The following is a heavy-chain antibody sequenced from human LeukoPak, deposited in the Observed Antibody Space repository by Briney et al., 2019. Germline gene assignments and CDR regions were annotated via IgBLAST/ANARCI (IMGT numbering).Heavy chain of an antibody. V-gene: IGHV3-48*01. CDR3: ARELNNLGDGEVGH. CDR2: ISSSSSSI. Sequence: GGSLRLSCAASGFTFSTYSMDWVRQAPGKGLEWVSYISSSSSSIYYADSVKGRFTISRDNSMNTLYLQMNGLRGDDTGVYYCARELNNLGDGEVGHWGQGTLVTVSS. CDR1: GFTFSTYS. D-gene: IGHD1/OR15-1a*01. J-gene: IGHJ5*02.